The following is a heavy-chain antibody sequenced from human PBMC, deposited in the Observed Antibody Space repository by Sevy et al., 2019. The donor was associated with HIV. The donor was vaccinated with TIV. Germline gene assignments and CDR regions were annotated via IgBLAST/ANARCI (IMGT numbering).Heavy chain of an antibody. CDR2: IIPIFGAA. J-gene: IGHJ3*02. CDR3: ASPAYCGGGNCYSSDAFDM. D-gene: IGHD2-21*01. CDR1: GGTFSSYA. V-gene: IGHV1-69*13. Sequence: ASVKVSCKASGGTFSSYAINWVRQAPGQWLEWMGRIIPIFGAADYPQKFQGRVTITADESTSTVYMQLSRLRSEDTAVYYCASPAYCGGGNCYSSDAFDMWGQGTMVTVSS.